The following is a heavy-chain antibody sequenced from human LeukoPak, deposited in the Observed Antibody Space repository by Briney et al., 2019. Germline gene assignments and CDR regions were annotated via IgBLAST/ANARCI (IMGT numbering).Heavy chain of an antibody. Sequence: GGSLRLSCAGSGFTFRAYSMNWVRQAPGKGLEWVSSISSSSTYIYYTDSVKGRFTISRDNAKNSLFLQMNSLRAEDTAVYYCTRDNGEGAAAYWGQGTPVTVSS. CDR3: TRDNGEGAAAY. CDR1: GFTFRAYS. D-gene: IGHD6-13*01. V-gene: IGHV3-21*01. J-gene: IGHJ4*02. CDR2: ISSSSTYI.